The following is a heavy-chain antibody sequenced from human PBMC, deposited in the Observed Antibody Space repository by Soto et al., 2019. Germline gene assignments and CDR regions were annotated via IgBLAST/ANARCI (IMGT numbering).Heavy chain of an antibody. Sequence: QLQLQESGSGLVKPSQTLSLTCAASGGSISGTTYSWSWIRQPPGKGLEWIGYIYDSGNTYYNPSLKSQFSISVDRSKNQFSLKLSSVTTADTAVYYCARGQGAAAGHSNFDYWGQGALVPVSS. CDR3: ARGQGAAAGHSNFDY. J-gene: IGHJ4*02. D-gene: IGHD6-13*01. CDR1: GGSISGTTYS. V-gene: IGHV4-30-2*01. CDR2: IYDSGNT.